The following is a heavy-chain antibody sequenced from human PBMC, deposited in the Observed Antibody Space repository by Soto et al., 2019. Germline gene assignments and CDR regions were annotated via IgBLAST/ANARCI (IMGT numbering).Heavy chain of an antibody. Sequence: QVQLVQSGAEVKKPGSSVKVSCKASGGTFSSYTISWVRQAPGQGLEGWGRIILILGIANYAPKFQGRVTITADKSTSTAYMELSSLRSEDTAVYYCAMEYCSSTSCYRDYWGQGTLVTVSS. CDR3: AMEYCSSTSCYRDY. CDR2: IILILGIA. D-gene: IGHD2-2*02. J-gene: IGHJ4*02. V-gene: IGHV1-69*02. CDR1: GGTFSSYT.